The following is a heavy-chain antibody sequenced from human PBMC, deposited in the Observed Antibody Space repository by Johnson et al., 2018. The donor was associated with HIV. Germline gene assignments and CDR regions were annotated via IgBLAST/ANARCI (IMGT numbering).Heavy chain of an antibody. J-gene: IGHJ3*02. CDR3: ARVGADAFDI. V-gene: IGHV3-74*02. Sequence: VQLVESGGGLVQPGGSLRLSCAASGFTFSNYWMHWVRQAPGKGLVWVSRIKSDGSDTSYADSVKGRFTISRDNAKNSLYLQMNSLRAEDTAVYYCARVGADAFDIWGQGTMVTVSS. CDR1: GFTFSNYW. D-gene: IGHD1-26*01. CDR2: IKSDGSDT.